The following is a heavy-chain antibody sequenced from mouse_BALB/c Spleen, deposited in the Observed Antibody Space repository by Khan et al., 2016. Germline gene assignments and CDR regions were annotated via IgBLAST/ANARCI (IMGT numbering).Heavy chain of an antibody. CDR1: GYTFTDYS. V-gene: IGHV9-2-1*01. CDR2: INTETGEP. Sequence: QIQLVQSGPELKKPGETVKISCKASGYTFTDYSMHWVKQAPGKGLKWMGWINTETGEPTYADDFKGRFAFSLETSASTAYLQINNLKNEDTATYFCARDYGSSYAMDYGGQGTSVTVSS. CDR3: ARDYGSSYAMDY. D-gene: IGHD1-1*01. J-gene: IGHJ4*01.